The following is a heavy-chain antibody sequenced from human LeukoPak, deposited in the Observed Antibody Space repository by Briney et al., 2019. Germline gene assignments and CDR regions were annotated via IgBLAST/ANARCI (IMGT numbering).Heavy chain of an antibody. J-gene: IGHJ4*02. CDR2: ISDSGDNT. Sequence: GGSLRLSCAASGFTFSTYSMSWVRQAPGKGLEWVSTISDSGDNTNYADSVKGRFTISRDNSKNTLYLQMGSLRAEDTALYFCAKYRSPGSRTFDYWGRGTLVTVSS. CDR1: GFTFSTYS. V-gene: IGHV3-23*01. CDR3: AKYRSPGSRTFDY. D-gene: IGHD3-16*02.